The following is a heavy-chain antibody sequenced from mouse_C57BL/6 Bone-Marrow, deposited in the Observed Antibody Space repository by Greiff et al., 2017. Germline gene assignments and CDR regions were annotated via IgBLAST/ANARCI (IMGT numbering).Heavy chain of an antibody. CDR1: GYTFTSYW. J-gene: IGHJ3*01. CDR2: IDPSDSYT. Sequence: QVQLQQPGAELVKPGASVKLSCKASGYTFTSYWMQWVKQRPGQGLEWIGEIDPSDSYTNYNQKFKGKATLTVDTSSSTAYMPLSSLTSEDSAVYYCAPAYWGQGTLVTVSA. V-gene: IGHV1-50*01. CDR3: APAY.